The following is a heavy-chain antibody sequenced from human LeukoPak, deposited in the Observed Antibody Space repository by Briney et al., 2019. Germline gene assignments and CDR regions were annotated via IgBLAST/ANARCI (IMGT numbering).Heavy chain of an antibody. CDR1: GFTFSSYS. CDR2: ISSSSSTI. Sequence: PGGSLRLSCAASGFTFSSYSMNWVRQAPGKGLEWVSYISSSSSTIYYADSVKGRFTISRDNAKNSLYLQMNSLRAEDTAVYYCARVSRRTPDYYDSSGYYYGGEFDYWGQGTLVTVSS. J-gene: IGHJ4*02. V-gene: IGHV3-48*01. CDR3: ARVSRRTPDYYDSSGYYYGGEFDY. D-gene: IGHD3-22*01.